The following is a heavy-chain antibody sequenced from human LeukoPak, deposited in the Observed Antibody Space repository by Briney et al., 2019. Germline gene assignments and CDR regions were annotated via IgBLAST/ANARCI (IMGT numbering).Heavy chain of an antibody. D-gene: IGHD1-26*01. V-gene: IGHV3-13*04. CDR1: GFTFSSYD. Sequence: GGSLRLSCAASGFTFSSYDMHWVRQATGKGLEWVSATGTAGDTYYPASVRGRFTISRENAKNSLYLQMNSLRAGDTAVYYCARGPPGGGQYDYWGQGTLVTVSP. J-gene: IGHJ4*02. CDR2: TGTAGDT. CDR3: ARGPPGGGQYDY.